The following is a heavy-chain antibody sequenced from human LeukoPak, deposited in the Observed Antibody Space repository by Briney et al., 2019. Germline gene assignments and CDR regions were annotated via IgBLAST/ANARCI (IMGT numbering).Heavy chain of an antibody. CDR2: IYTSGST. Sequence: SETLSLTCTVSGGSISSYYWSWIRQPAGKGLEWIGRIYTSGSTNYNPSLKSRVTMSVDTSKNQFSLKLSSVTAADTGVYYCASGYYDSSVFDYWGQGTLVTVSS. CDR3: ASGYYDSSVFDY. CDR1: GGSISSYY. V-gene: IGHV4-4*07. D-gene: IGHD3-22*01. J-gene: IGHJ4*02.